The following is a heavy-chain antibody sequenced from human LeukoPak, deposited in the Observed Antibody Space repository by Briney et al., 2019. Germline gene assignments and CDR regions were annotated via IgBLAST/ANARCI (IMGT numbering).Heavy chain of an antibody. V-gene: IGHV4-61*02. CDR2: IYYNGNT. J-gene: IGHJ5*02. CDR3: ARDGGYCSGGSCYVRQFP. Sequence: SSETLSLTRTVSGGSISITTHYWSWIRQPAGKALEWIGRIYYNGNTNYNPSLKSRVTISADTSKNQFSLKLSSVTAADTAVYYCARDGGYCSGGSCYVRQFPWGQGTLVTVSS. CDR1: GGSISITTHY. D-gene: IGHD2-15*01.